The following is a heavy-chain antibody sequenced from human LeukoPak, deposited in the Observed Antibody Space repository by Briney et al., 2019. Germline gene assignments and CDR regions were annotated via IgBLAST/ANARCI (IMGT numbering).Heavy chain of an antibody. D-gene: IGHD3-10*01. Sequence: GGSLRLSCAASGFTFSSYEMNWVRQAPGKGLEWVSYISSSGSTIYYADSVKGRFTISRDNAKNSLYLQMNSLRAEDTAVYYCARTHRGSGSYSWLRYYYYMDVWGKGTTVTISS. CDR3: ARTHRGSGSYSWLRYYYYMDV. CDR2: ISSSGSTI. J-gene: IGHJ6*03. CDR1: GFTFSSYE. V-gene: IGHV3-48*03.